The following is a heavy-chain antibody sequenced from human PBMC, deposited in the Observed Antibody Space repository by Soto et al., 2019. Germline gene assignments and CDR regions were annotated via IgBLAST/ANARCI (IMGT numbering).Heavy chain of an antibody. V-gene: IGHV1-69*13. CDR2: IIPIFGTA. Sequence: GASVKVSCTASGGTFSSYAISWVRQAPGQGLEWMGGIIPIFGTANYAQKFQGRVTITADESTSTAYMELSSLRSEDTAVYYCARGPAPYRAEYFQHWGQGTLVTVSS. CDR1: GGTFSSYA. J-gene: IGHJ1*01. D-gene: IGHD3-16*02. CDR3: ARGPAPYRAEYFQH.